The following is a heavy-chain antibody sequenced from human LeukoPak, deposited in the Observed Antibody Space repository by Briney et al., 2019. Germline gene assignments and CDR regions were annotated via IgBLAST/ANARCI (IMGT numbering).Heavy chain of an antibody. V-gene: IGHV3-30*02. CDR2: IRYDGSNK. CDR3: ARGYSNGLYYFDY. J-gene: IGHJ4*02. D-gene: IGHD5-18*01. Sequence: GGSLRLSCAASGFTFSNYGMHWVRQAPGKGLEWLAFIRYDGSNKYYADSVKGRFTISRDNSKNMVYLQMNSLRPEDTAVYYRARGYSNGLYYFDYWGQGTLVTVSS. CDR1: GFTFSNYG.